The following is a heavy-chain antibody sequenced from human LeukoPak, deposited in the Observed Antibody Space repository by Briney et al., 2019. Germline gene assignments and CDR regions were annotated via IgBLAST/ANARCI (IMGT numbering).Heavy chain of an antibody. V-gene: IGHV3-23*01. CDR1: GFTFSSYW. Sequence: GGSLRLSCAASGFTFSSYWMSWVRQAPGKGLEWVSAISGSGGSTFYADSVKGRFTISRDNSKNMLYLEVISLTADDTAVYYCAKDDAWLRFGEWSQGTLVTVSS. CDR3: AKDDAWLRFGE. D-gene: IGHD3-10*01. CDR2: ISGSGGST. J-gene: IGHJ4*02.